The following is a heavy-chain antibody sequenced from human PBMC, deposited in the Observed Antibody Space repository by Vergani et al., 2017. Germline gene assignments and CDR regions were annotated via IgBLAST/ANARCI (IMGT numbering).Heavy chain of an antibody. CDR2: IYYSGGT. CDR1: GGSISSYY. D-gene: IGHD6-19*01. CDR3: ARGVAGLFDP. Sequence: QVQLQESGPGLVKPSETLSLTCTVSGGSISSYYWSWIRQPPGKGLEWIGYIYYSGGTNYNPSLKSRVTISVDTSKNQFSLKLSSVTAADTAVYYCARGVAGLFDPWGQGTLVTVSS. V-gene: IGHV4-59*01. J-gene: IGHJ5*02.